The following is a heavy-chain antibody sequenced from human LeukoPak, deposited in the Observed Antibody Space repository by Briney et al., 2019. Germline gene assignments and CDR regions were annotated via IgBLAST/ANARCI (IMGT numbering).Heavy chain of an antibody. CDR3: ARGDGWIKRY. V-gene: IGHV3-30*03. CDR1: GFTSSSYE. Sequence: GGSLRLSCAASGFTSSSYEMNWVRQAPGKGLEWVAVISYDGSNKYYADSVKGRFTISRDNSKNTLYLQMNSLRAEDTAVYYCARGDGWIKRYWGQGALVTVSS. J-gene: IGHJ4*02. CDR2: ISYDGSNK. D-gene: IGHD2-2*03.